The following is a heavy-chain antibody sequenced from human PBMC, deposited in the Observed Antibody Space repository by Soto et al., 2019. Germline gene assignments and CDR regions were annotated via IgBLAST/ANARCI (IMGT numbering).Heavy chain of an antibody. CDR1: GFTFSSYD. CDR2: ITTSGSSI. CDR3: VMYRTAPMLRHNWFDT. Sequence: EVQLVESGGGLVKPGGSLRLSCAASGFTFSSYDINWVRQAPGKGLEYVSSITTSGSSIYYGDSVRSRFTISRDNANNSLFLQMDSLRAEDTAVYYCVMYRTAPMLRHNWFDTWGQGTLVTVSS. D-gene: IGHD2-8*01. J-gene: IGHJ5*02. V-gene: IGHV3-21*01.